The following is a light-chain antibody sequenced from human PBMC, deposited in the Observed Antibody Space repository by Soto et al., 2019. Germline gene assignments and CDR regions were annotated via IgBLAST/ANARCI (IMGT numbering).Light chain of an antibody. CDR1: SSNIGAGYD. Sequence: QSVLTQPPSVSGAPGQRVTISCTGSSSNIGAGYDVQWYQQLPGTAPKLLIYGNSNRPSGVADRFSGSKSGTSASLAITGLQAEYEADYYCQSYDSSLSGFYVFGTGTKLTVL. CDR2: GNS. V-gene: IGLV1-40*01. J-gene: IGLJ1*01. CDR3: QSYDSSLSGFYV.